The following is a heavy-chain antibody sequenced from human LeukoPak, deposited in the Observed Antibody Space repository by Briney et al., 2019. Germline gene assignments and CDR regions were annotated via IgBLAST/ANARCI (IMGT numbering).Heavy chain of an antibody. CDR3: ARSKAARSPPDS. Sequence: GGSLRLSCAASGFTFSSYAMSWVRQAPGKGLEWVSAISGSGGSTYYADSVEGRFTISRDNSKNTVFLQMNGLRAEDTAVYCCARSKAARSPPDSWGRGTLVTVSS. CDR2: ISGSGGST. CDR1: GFTFSSYA. J-gene: IGHJ4*02. V-gene: IGHV3-23*01. D-gene: IGHD6-6*01.